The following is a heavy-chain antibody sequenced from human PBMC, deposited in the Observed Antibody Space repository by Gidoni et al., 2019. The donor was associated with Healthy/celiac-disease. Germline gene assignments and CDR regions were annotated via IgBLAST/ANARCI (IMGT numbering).Heavy chain of an antibody. D-gene: IGHD2-2*01. CDR3: ARVRCSSTSCYSRGDFWSDYFDY. Sequence: QVQLVESGGGVVQPGRSLRLSCAASGFTFSSYAMHWVRQAPGKGLEWVAVISYDGSNKYYADSVKGRFTISRDNSKNTLYLQMNSLRAEDTAVYYCARVRCSSTSCYSRGDFWSDYFDYWGQGTLVTVSS. V-gene: IGHV3-30-3*01. J-gene: IGHJ4*02. CDR2: ISYDGSNK. CDR1: GFTFSSYA.